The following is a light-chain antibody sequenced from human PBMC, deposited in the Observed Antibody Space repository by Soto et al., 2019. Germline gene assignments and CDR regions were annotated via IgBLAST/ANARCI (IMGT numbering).Light chain of an antibody. Sequence: EIVLTQSPATLSLSPGERATLSCRASQSMSSHLAWYQQKPGQAPRLLMYDASNRATGILARFSGSGSGTDFTLTISSLEPEDFAVYYCQQRSTWPLTFGGGTKVEMK. CDR2: DAS. V-gene: IGKV3-11*01. J-gene: IGKJ4*01. CDR1: QSMSSH. CDR3: QQRSTWPLT.